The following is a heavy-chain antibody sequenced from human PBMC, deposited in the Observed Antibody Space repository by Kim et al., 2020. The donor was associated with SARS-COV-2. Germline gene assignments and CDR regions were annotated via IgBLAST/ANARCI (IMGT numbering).Heavy chain of an antibody. CDR3: ARDMGDLWFGPDY. J-gene: IGHJ4*02. V-gene: IGHV3-21*01. D-gene: IGHD3-10*01. Sequence: GGSLRLSCAASGFTFSSYSMNWVRQAPGKGLEWVSSISSSSSYIYYADSVKGRFTISRDNAKNSLYLQMNSLRAEDTAVYYCARDMGDLWFGPDYWGQGTLVTVSS. CDR1: GFTFSSYS. CDR2: ISSSSSYI.